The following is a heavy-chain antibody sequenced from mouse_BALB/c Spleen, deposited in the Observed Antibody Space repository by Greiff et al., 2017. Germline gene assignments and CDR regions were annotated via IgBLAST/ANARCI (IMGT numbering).Heavy chain of an antibody. CDR2: ISYSGST. D-gene: IGHD1-1*01. CDR3: ASYYYGSSYFDY. Sequence: DVKLQESGPGLVKPSQSLSLTCTVTGYSITSDYAWNWIRQFPGNKLEWMGYISYSGSTSYNPSLKSRISITRDTSKNQFFLQLNSVTTEDTATYYCASYYYGSSYFDYWGQGTTLTVSS. V-gene: IGHV3-2*02. J-gene: IGHJ2*01. CDR1: GYSITSDYA.